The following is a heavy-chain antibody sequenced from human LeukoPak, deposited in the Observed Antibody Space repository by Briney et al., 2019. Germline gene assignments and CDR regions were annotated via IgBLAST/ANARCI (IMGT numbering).Heavy chain of an antibody. V-gene: IGHV3-23*01. CDR3: AKDQRGQWLAQHFDY. CDR1: GFTFSSYA. D-gene: IGHD6-19*01. CDR2: ISGSGGST. Sequence: GGSLRLSCAASGFTFSSYAMSWVRQASGKGLEWVSAISGSGGSTYYADSVKGRFTISRDNSKNTLYLQMNSLRAEDTAVYYCAKDQRGQWLAQHFDYWGQGTLVTVSS. J-gene: IGHJ4*02.